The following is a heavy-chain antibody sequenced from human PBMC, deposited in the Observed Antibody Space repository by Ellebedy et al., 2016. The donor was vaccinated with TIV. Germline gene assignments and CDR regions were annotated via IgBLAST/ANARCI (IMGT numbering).Heavy chain of an antibody. V-gene: IGHV3-13*01. Sequence: PGGSLRLSCAASGFTFSSHDMPCVRQGTGKGLEWVSAIGSAGDTSYSGSVKGRFTISRENGKNSVYLQMNSLRAEDTAVYYCARASAGLDYWGQGTLVTVSS. D-gene: IGHD6-13*01. CDR1: GFTFSSHD. CDR2: IGSAGDT. CDR3: ARASAGLDY. J-gene: IGHJ4*02.